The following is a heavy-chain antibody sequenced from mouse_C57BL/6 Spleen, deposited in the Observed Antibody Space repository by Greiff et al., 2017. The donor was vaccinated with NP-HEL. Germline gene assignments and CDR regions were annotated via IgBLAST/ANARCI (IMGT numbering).Heavy chain of an antibody. Sequence: QVQLQQPGAELVKPGASVKLSCKASGYTFTSYWMHWVKQRPGQGLEWIGMIHPNSGSTNYNEKFKSKATLTVDKSSSTAYMQLSSLTSEDSAVYYCARGLITTVDFDYWGQGTTLTVSS. V-gene: IGHV1-64*01. CDR3: ARGLITTVDFDY. J-gene: IGHJ2*01. CDR1: GYTFTSYW. D-gene: IGHD1-1*01. CDR2: IHPNSGST.